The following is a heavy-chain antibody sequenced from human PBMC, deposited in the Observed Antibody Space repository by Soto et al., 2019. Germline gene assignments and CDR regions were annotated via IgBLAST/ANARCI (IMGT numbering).Heavy chain of an antibody. CDR3: AKDQFRASSSPTY. CDR2: ISYDGSNK. J-gene: IGHJ4*02. D-gene: IGHD6-6*01. CDR1: GFTFSSYG. Sequence: QVQLVESGGGVVQPVRSLRLSCAASGFTFSSYGMHWVRQAPGKGLEWVAVISYDGSNKYYADSVKGRFTISRDNSKNTLYLQMNSLRAEDTAVYYCAKDQFRASSSPTYWGQGTLVTVSS. V-gene: IGHV3-30*18.